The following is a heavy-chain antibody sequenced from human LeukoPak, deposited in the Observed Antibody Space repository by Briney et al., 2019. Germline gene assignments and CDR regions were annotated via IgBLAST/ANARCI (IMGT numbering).Heavy chain of an antibody. CDR2: IYYSGST. V-gene: IGHV4-59*08. CDR1: GGSISSYY. J-gene: IGHJ4*02. Sequence: PSETLSLTCTVSGGSISSYYWSWIRQPPGKGLEWIGYIYYSGSTNYNPSLKSRVTISVDTSKNQFSLKLSSVTAADTAVYYCARGPGYSSGWFFTYFDYWGQGTLVTVSS. CDR3: ARGPGYSSGWFFTYFDY. D-gene: IGHD6-19*01.